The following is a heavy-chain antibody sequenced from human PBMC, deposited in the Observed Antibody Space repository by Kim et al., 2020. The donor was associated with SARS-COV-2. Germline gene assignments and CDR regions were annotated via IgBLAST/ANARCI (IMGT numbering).Heavy chain of an antibody. D-gene: IGHD3-22*01. V-gene: IGHV3-11*03. Sequence: GGSLRLSCAASGFTFSDYYMSWIRQAPGKGLEWVSYISSRSSYTNYADSVKGRFTISRDNAKNSLYLQMNSLRAEDTAVYYCARRLYDNSGYYYYDYWGQVTLVTVSS. CDR1: GFTFSDYY. CDR2: ISSRSSYT. CDR3: ARRLYDNSGYYYYDY. J-gene: IGHJ4*02.